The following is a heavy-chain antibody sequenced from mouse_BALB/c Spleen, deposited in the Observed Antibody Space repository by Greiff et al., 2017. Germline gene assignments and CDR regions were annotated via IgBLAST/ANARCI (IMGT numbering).Heavy chain of an antibody. D-gene: IGHD2-3*01. Sequence: DVKLVESGGGLVKPGGSLKLSCAASGFTFSSYAMSWVRQTPEKRLEWVASISSGGSTYYPDSVKGRFTISRDNARNILYLQMSSLRSEDTAMYYCARAYYDGYYVWFAYWGQGTLVTVSA. CDR2: ISSGGST. CDR1: GFTFSSYA. CDR3: ARAYYDGYYVWFAY. J-gene: IGHJ3*01. V-gene: IGHV5-6-5*01.